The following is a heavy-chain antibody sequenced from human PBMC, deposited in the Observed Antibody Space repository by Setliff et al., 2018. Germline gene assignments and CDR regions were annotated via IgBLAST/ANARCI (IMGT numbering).Heavy chain of an antibody. J-gene: IGHJ5*02. CDR1: GGSISSGSDY. CDR2: IYTSWST. D-gene: IGHD2-15*01. Sequence: SETLSLTCSVSGGSISSGSDYWTWIRQPAGKGLEWLGQIYTSWSTNYNPSLKGRATLSIDASKKQFSLKLTSVTAADTAVYYCGRGFSRIEGWGNWFDPWGQGILVTVSS. CDR3: GRGFSRIEGWGNWFDP. V-gene: IGHV4-61*09.